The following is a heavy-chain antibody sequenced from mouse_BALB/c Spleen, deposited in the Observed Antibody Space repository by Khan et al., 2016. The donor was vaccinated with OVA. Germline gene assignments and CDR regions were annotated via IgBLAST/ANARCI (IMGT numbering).Heavy chain of an antibody. Sequence: EVQLVETGPGLVKPSQSLSLTCTVTGYSITSGYGWNWLRQSPGNKLEWMGYISYSGSTKYNPSLKSRITITRDTSKNQLYLQLTSVTTEDTATYNCAGTARIKYWGQGTTLTVSS. D-gene: IGHD1-2*01. CDR3: AGTARIKY. CDR2: ISYSGST. CDR1: GYSITSGYG. J-gene: IGHJ2*01. V-gene: IGHV3-2*02.